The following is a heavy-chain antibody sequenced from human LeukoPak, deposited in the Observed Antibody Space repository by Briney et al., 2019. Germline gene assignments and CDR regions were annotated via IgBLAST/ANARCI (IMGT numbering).Heavy chain of an antibody. CDR2: ISSSSSAK. D-gene: IGHD6-6*01. V-gene: IGHV3-48*01. CDR1: GFTLSNYG. CDR3: ARGGAARPDY. Sequence: WESLTLSCAASGFTLSNYGMNCFRQAPPKGLQWVSYISSSSSAKEYADSVKGRLTISRDNAKKSLYLQLNSLRAEDTAVYYCARGGAARPDYWGRGTLVIVSS. J-gene: IGHJ4*02.